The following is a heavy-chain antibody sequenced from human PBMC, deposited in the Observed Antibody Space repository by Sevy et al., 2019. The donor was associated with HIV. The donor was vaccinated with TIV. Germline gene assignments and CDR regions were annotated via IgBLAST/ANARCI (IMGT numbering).Heavy chain of an antibody. CDR3: AGGGSGGGCYLFSSLGRGYYDGMDV. CDR1: GFTFSSYS. Sequence: GGSLRLSCAVSGFTFSSYSMNWVRQAPGKGLEWVSSISSSSSYIYYADSVKGRFTTSRDNAKNSLYLQMNSLRAEETAVYYCAGGGSGGGCYLFSSLGRGYYDGMDVWGQGTAVTVSS. CDR2: ISSSSSYI. D-gene: IGHD2-15*01. J-gene: IGHJ6*02. V-gene: IGHV3-21*04.